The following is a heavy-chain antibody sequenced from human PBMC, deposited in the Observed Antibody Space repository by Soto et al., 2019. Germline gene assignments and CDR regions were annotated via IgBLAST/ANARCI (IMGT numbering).Heavy chain of an antibody. J-gene: IGHJ4*02. CDR2: ISYDGSNK. D-gene: IGHD1-7*01. CDR3: AGTTFDY. Sequence: ESGGGVVQPGRSLRLSCAASGFTFSSYAMHWVRQAPGKGLEWVAVISYDGSNKYYADSVKGRFSISRDNSKNTLYLQMNSLRAEDTAVYYCAGTTFDYWGQGTLVTVSS. CDR1: GFTFSSYA. V-gene: IGHV3-30-3*01.